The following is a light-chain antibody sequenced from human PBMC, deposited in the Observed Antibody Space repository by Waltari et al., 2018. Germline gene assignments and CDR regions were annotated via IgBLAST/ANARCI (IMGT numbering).Light chain of an antibody. CDR3: QSYDSSLSGVV. V-gene: IGLV1-40*01. Sequence: QSVLTQPPSVSGAPGQRVTISCTGSSSNIGAGYDVHWSQLLPGTAPKLLIYGNSNRPSGVPDRFSGSKSGTSAALAITGLQAEDEADYYCQSYDSSLSGVVFGGGTKLTVL. J-gene: IGLJ2*01. CDR1: SSNIGAGYD. CDR2: GNS.